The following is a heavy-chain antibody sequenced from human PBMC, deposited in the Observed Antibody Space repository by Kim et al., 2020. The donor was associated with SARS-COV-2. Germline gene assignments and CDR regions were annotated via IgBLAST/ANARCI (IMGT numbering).Heavy chain of an antibody. D-gene: IGHD4-17*01. CDR3: ARGFHYGGNSRRLRGWFDP. CDR2: INHSGST. Sequence: SETLSLTCAVYGGSFSGYYWSWIRQPPGKGLEWIGEINHSGSTNYNPSLKSRVTISVDTSKNQFSLKLSSVTAADTAVYYCARGFHYGGNSRRLRGWFDPWGQGTLVTVSS. J-gene: IGHJ5*02. V-gene: IGHV4-34*01. CDR1: GGSFSGYY.